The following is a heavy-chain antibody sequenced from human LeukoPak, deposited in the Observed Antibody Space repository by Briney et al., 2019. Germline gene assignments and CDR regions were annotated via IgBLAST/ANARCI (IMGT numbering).Heavy chain of an antibody. CDR1: GFTFSSHA. CDR2: ISGNGAGT. V-gene: IGHV3-23*02. Sequence: QPGGSLRLSCTPSGFTFSSHAMSWVRQAPGKGLEWVSGISGNGAGTYYGDSVKGRFTISRDNSKNTLYLQMNSLRAEDTAVYYCARDRRGINGDTYYFDYWGQGTLVTVSS. J-gene: IGHJ4*02. D-gene: IGHD3-10*01. CDR3: ARDRRGINGDTYYFDY.